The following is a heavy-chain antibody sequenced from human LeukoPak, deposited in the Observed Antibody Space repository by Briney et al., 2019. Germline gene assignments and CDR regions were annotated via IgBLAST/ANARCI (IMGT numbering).Heavy chain of an antibody. CDR2: IYYSGSS. CDR1: GGSISNYY. Sequence: SETLSLTCTVSGGSISNYYWSWIRQPPGKGLEWIGFIYYSGSSNYNPSLKSRVTISVDTSKNQLSLKLSPVTPADTAVYYCARLSKSSNYYFDYWGQGTLVTVSS. CDR3: ARLSKSSNYYFDY. J-gene: IGHJ4*02. D-gene: IGHD4-11*01. V-gene: IGHV4-59*08.